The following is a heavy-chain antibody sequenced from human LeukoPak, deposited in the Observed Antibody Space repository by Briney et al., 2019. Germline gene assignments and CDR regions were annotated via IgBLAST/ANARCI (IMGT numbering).Heavy chain of an antibody. D-gene: IGHD3-22*01. CDR2: ISAYNGNT. J-gene: IGHJ4*02. CDR1: GYTFTSYG. Sequence: ASVKVSCKASGYTFTSYGISRVRQAPGQGLEWMGWISAYNGNTNYAQKLQGRVTMTTDTSTSTAYMELRSLRSDDTAVYYCARGPPYYYDSSGPLDYWGQGTLVTVSS. V-gene: IGHV1-18*01. CDR3: ARGPPYYYDSSGPLDY.